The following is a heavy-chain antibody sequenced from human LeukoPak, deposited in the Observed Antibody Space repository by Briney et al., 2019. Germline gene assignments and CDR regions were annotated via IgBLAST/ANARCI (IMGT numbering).Heavy chain of an antibody. CDR2: IYYSGTT. V-gene: IGHV4-30-4*01. D-gene: IGHD3-22*01. Sequence: SQTLSLTCTVSGGSISSGDYYWSWIRQPPGKGLEWIGYIYYSGTTYYNPSLKSRVTISIDTSKTHFSLKLSSVTAADTAVYYCARAVTENSGYYTNFDYWGQGTLVPVSS. CDR3: ARAVTENSGYYTNFDY. J-gene: IGHJ4*02. CDR1: GGSISSGDYY.